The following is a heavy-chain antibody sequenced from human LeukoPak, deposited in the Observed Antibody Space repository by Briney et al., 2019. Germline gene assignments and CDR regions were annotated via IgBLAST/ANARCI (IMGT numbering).Heavy chain of an antibody. Sequence: PGRSLRLSCEASGFTFSSHGMHWVRQAPGKGLEWVATIRYDGSKKWYAESVRGRFTISRDDSKNTLFLQMNNLRVEDTAVYYCAREDSSGWYTAYWGQGTLVTVSS. CDR3: AREDSSGWYTAY. V-gene: IGHV3-33*01. CDR2: IRYDGSKK. CDR1: GFTFSSHG. D-gene: IGHD6-19*01. J-gene: IGHJ4*02.